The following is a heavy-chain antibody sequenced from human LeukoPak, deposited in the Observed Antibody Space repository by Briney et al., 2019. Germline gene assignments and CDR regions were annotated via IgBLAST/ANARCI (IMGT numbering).Heavy chain of an antibody. Sequence: GGSLRLSCAASGFTFSSFAMHWVRQAPGKGLEGVAVISYDGSNKYYADSVKGRFTISRDNSKNTLYLQMNSLRAEDTAVYYCARQEEVSVVLGKEYYYYYYMDVWGKGTTVTVSS. V-gene: IGHV3-30-3*01. J-gene: IGHJ6*03. CDR3: ARQEEVSVVLGKEYYYYYYMDV. D-gene: IGHD3-10*01. CDR2: ISYDGSNK. CDR1: GFTFSSFA.